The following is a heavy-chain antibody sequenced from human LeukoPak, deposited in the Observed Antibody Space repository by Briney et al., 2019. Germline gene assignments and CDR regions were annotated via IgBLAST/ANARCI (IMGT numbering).Heavy chain of an antibody. V-gene: IGHV3-7*01. CDR1: GFTFSSYW. J-gene: IGHJ4*02. CDR3: ARSRYSNFRKYFDY. D-gene: IGHD4-11*01. Sequence: RGSLRLSCAASGFTFSSYWMSWVRQAPGKGLEWVANIKQDGSEKYYVDSVKGRFTISRDNAKNSLYLQMNSLRAEDTAVYYCARSRYSNFRKYFDYWGQGTLVTVSS. CDR2: IKQDGSEK.